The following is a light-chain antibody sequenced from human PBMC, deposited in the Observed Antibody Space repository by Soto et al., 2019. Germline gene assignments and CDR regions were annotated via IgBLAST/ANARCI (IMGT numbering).Light chain of an antibody. J-gene: IGLJ2*01. V-gene: IGLV4-69*02. CDR3: QPWGRGIVV. Sequence: QSVLTQSPSASASLGASVNLTCTLTSGHSSYAIAWHQQQPEKGPRFLMRLNSDGSHSKGDGIPDRFSGSSSGAERYLTICSLQSEDEADYYCQPWGRGIVVFGGGTKLPVL. CDR1: SGHSSYA. CDR2: LNSDGSH.